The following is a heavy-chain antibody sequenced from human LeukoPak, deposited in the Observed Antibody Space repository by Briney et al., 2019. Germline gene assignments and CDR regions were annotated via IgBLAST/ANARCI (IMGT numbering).Heavy chain of an antibody. CDR3: ARTYYYDSSGYLDY. CDR1: GFTFSSYE. V-gene: IGHV3-48*03. Sequence: GGSLRLSCVVSGFTFSSYEMNWVRQAPGKGLEWVSYISSSGSTIYYADSVKGRFTISRDNAKNSLYLQMNSLRAEDTAVYYCARTYYYDSSGYLDYWGEGTLVTVSS. D-gene: IGHD3-22*01. CDR2: ISSSGSTI. J-gene: IGHJ4*02.